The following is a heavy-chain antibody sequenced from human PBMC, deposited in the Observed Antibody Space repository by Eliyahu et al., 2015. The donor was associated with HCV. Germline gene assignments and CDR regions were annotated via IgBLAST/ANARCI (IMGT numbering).Heavy chain of an antibody. V-gene: IGHV3-66*02. J-gene: IGHJ4*02. CDR1: GFTSGFSIRSNY. CDR3: ARMAARGPIDY. Sequence: EVRLVESGGGLVQPGGSLRLSCAASGFTSGFSIRSNYMTWVRQAPGKGLQWVSTIYNEGLTYYADSVKGRFTTSSDNSKDAFFLQMSSLRPEDTAVYFCARMAARGPIDYWGQGALVTVS. CDR2: IYNEGLT. D-gene: IGHD6-6*01.